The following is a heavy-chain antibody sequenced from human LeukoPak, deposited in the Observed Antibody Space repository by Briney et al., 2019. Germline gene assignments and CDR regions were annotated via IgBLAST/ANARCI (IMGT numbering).Heavy chain of an antibody. J-gene: IGHJ2*01. CDR3: ARDQGTMVRGRGVIPDWYFDL. CDR1: GGSLSSYY. CDR2: IYTSGST. D-gene: IGHD3-10*01. Sequence: PSETLSLTCTVAGGSLSSYYWSWIRQPAGKGLEWIGRIYTSGSTNYNPSLKSRVTMSVDTSKNQFSLTLSSVTAADTAVYYCARDQGTMVRGRGVIPDWYFDLWGRGTLVTVSS. V-gene: IGHV4-4*07.